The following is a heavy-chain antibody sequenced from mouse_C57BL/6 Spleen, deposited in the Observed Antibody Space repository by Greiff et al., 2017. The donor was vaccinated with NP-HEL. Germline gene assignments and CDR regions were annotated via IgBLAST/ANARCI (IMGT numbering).Heavy chain of an antibody. CDR3: ATASYGGSPHWTYGY. J-gene: IGHJ2*01. CDR1: GYTFTSYW. D-gene: IGHD1-1*02. CDR2: INPSSGYT. V-gene: IGHV1-7*01. Sequence: VQLQQSGAELVKPGASVKLSCKASGYTFTSYWMHWVKQRPGQGLEWIGYINPSSGYTKYNQKFKDKATLTADKSSSTAYMQLSSLTSADSAVYYYATASYGGSPHWTYGYWGKGATLT.